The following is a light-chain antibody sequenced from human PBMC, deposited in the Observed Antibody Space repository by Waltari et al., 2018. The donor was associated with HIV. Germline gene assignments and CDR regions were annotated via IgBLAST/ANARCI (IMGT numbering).Light chain of an antibody. CDR3: QSYDSSLSGFVV. Sequence: QSVLTQPPSVSGAPGQRVTISCPGSGSNIGAGYDVPWYQQLPGTAPKVLIYGNTNRPSGVPDRFSGSKSGTSASLAITGLQAEDEADYYCQSYDSSLSGFVVFGGGTKVTVL. CDR1: GSNIGAGYD. J-gene: IGLJ2*01. CDR2: GNT. V-gene: IGLV1-40*01.